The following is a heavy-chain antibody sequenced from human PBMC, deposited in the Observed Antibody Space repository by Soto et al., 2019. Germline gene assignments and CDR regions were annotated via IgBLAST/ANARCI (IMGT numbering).Heavy chain of an antibody. CDR1: GGTFSSFG. D-gene: IGHD5-12*01. J-gene: IGHJ1*01. CDR3: AREASGYDF. V-gene: IGHV1-69*13. Sequence: SVKVSCKASGGTFSSFGISWVRQAPGQGLEWMGGIIPVFGRPNYAQGFRGRLTITADESTNTSYMELIDLTSEDTAVYYCAREASGYDFWGQGTQVTVSS. CDR2: IIPVFGRP.